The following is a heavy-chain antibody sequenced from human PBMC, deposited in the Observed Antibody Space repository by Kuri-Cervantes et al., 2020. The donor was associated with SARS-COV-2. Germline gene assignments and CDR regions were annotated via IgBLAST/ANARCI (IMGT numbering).Heavy chain of an antibody. CDR3: ARDRRTGRIDP. CDR2: IYHSGST. J-gene: IGHJ5*02. CDR1: GYSISSGYY. D-gene: IGHD1-1*01. Sequence: GSLRLSCTVSGYSISSGYYWGRIRQPPGKGLEWIGSIYHSGSTYYNPSLKSRVTISVDTSKNQFSLKLSSVTAADTAVYYCARDRRTGRIDPWGQGTLVTVSS. V-gene: IGHV4-38-2*02.